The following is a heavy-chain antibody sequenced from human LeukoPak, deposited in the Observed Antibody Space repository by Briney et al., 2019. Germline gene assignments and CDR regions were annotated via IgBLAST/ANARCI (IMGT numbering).Heavy chain of an antibody. Sequence: GASLQISCAASGFTFSSYWMHWVRQAPGKGLVWVSRINSDGSSTSYADSVKGRFTISRDNAKNTLYLQMNSLRAEDTAVYYCARVPKYFNWFDPWGQGTLVTVSS. D-gene: IGHD2/OR15-2a*01. CDR2: INSDGSST. CDR3: ARVPKYFNWFDP. J-gene: IGHJ5*02. CDR1: GFTFSSYW. V-gene: IGHV3-74*01.